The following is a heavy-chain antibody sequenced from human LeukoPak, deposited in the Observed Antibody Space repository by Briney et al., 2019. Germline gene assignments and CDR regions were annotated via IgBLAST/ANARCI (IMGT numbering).Heavy chain of an antibody. Sequence: PGGSLRLSCAASGFTFSSYAMSWVRQAPGKGLEWVSAISGSGGSTYYADSVKGRFTISRDNSKNTLYLQMNSLRAEDTAVYYCAKLGGKIAARTYYFDYCGQGTLVTVSS. CDR1: GFTFSSYA. V-gene: IGHV3-23*01. CDR2: ISGSGGST. D-gene: IGHD6-6*01. J-gene: IGHJ4*02. CDR3: AKLGGKIAARTYYFDY.